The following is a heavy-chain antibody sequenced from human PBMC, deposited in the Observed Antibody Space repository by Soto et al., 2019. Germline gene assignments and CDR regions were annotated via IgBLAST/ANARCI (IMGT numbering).Heavy chain of an antibody. V-gene: IGHV3-23*01. D-gene: IGHD3-10*01. CDR3: ANVRRFGELRSRY. J-gene: IGHJ4*02. CDR2: IGVSGDTT. Sequence: EVQLLESGGGLVQPGGSLRLSCAASGFTFSSYAMSWVRQAPGKGLEWVSAIGVSGDTTYYADSVKGRFTISRDNSKNTLYLQMGSLRAEATAVYYCANVRRFGELRSRYWGQGTLVTVSS. CDR1: GFTFSSYA.